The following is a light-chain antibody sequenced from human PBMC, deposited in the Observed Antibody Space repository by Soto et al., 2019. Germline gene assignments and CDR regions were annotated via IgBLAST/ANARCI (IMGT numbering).Light chain of an antibody. V-gene: IGKV3-11*01. CDR1: QSVSSY. Sequence: EIVLTQSPVTLSLSPGERATLSCRASQSVSSYLAWYQQKPGQAPRLLIYDASNRATGIPARFSGGGSGTDFTLTIDNLEPEDFAVYYCQQYNNWPPWTFGQGTKVDIK. CDR3: QQYNNWPPWT. J-gene: IGKJ1*01. CDR2: DAS.